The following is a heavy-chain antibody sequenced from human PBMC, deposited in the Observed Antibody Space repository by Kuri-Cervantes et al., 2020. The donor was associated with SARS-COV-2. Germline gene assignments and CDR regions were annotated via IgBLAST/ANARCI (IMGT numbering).Heavy chain of an antibody. CDR2: IYYSGST. J-gene: IGHJ6*02. V-gene: IGHV4-31*02. D-gene: IGHD3-10*01. Sequence: SCTVSGGSISSGGYYWSWIRQHPGKGLEWIGYIYYSGSTYYNPSLKSRVTISVDTSKNQFSLKLSSVTAADTAVYYCARFSSGYYGSGSYYATYYYGMDVWGQGTTVTVSS. CDR3: ARFSSGYYGSGSYYATYYYGMDV. CDR1: GGSISSGGYY.